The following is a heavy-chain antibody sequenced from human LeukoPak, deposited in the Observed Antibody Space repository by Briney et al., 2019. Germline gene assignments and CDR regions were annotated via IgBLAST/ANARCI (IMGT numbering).Heavy chain of an antibody. V-gene: IGHV1-2*02. CDR1: GYTFTGYY. J-gene: IGHJ5*02. CDR2: INPNRGGT. D-gene: IGHD2-2*01. Sequence: ASVNVSCLASGYTFTGYYMQGVRQAPGQGLEWVGSINPNRGGTKYAQNFQGRGTMTGDTSISTAYMELISLRSDDKAVYYCAKAASWNWFAPWGQGTLVTVSS. CDR3: AKAASWNWFAP.